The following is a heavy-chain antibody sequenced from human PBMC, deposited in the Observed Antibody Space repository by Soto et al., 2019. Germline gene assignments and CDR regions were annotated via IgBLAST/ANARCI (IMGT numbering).Heavy chain of an antibody. D-gene: IGHD1-26*01. CDR1: GFNFRNYN. V-gene: IGHV3-48*04. Sequence: GGSLRLSCAASGFNFRNYNMNWVRQAPGKGLEWISHISIGGSTIDYAHSVRGRFTISRDDAKNSLYLQMNSLRADDTAVYYCARWVHQWGALDFWGQGTMVTVSS. J-gene: IGHJ3*01. CDR3: ARWVHQWGALDF. CDR2: ISIGGSTI.